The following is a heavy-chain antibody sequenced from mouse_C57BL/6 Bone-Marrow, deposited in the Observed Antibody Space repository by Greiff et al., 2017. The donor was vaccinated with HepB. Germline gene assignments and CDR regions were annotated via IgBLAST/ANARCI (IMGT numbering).Heavy chain of an antibody. CDR2: IYPGSGST. CDR1: GYTFTSYW. J-gene: IGHJ2*01. Sequence: QVQLQQPGAELVKPGASVKMSCKASGYTFTSYWITWVKQRPGQGLEWIGDIYPGSGSTNYNEKFKSKATLTVDTSSSTAYMQLSSLTSEDSAVYYCARGGSYYDHRGFDYWGQGTTLTVSS. D-gene: IGHD2-4*01. V-gene: IGHV1-55*01. CDR3: ARGGSYYDHRGFDY.